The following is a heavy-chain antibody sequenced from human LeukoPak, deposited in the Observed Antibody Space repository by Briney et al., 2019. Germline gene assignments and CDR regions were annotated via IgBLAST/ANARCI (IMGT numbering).Heavy chain of an antibody. CDR3: VRKEAQHLAFLLGAFDV. CDR1: GFTFSSYA. D-gene: IGHD2-2*01. Sequence: GGSLRLSCAASGFTFSSYAMSWVRQAPGKGLEWVSAISGSGGSTYYADSVKGRFTISRDNSKNTLYLQMNSLRAEDTAVYYCVRKEAQHLAFLLGAFDVWGQGTTVTVSS. V-gene: IGHV3-23*01. CDR2: ISGSGGST. J-gene: IGHJ3*01.